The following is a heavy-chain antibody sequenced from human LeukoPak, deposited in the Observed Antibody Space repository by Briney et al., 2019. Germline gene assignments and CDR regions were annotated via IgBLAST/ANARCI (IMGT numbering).Heavy chain of an antibody. CDR2: INPSGGTK. V-gene: IGHV1-46*01. J-gene: IGHJ5*02. Sequence: ASVKVSCKASGYTFTSYYMHWVRQAPGQGLEWMGLINPSGGTKRYAQKFQGRVTMTRDLSTNTEYMELSSLRSDDTAVYFCARDNSVGDYAWWFDPWGQGTLVTVSS. CDR1: GYTFTSYY. D-gene: IGHD1-26*01. CDR3: ARDNSVGDYAWWFDP.